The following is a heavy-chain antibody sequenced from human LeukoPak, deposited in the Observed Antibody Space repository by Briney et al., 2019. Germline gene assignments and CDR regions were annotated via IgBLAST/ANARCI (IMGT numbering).Heavy chain of an antibody. CDR2: IYTSGNI. Sequence: PSETLSLTCTVSGGAISSGSYYWNWIRQPAGKGLEWIGRIYTSGNINYNPSLKSRVTTLVDTSKNQFSLKLSSVTAADTAVYYCAREESPDLAYCGVWGQGTLVTVSS. CDR3: AREESPDLAYCGV. D-gene: IGHD2-21*01. CDR1: GGAISSGSYY. J-gene: IGHJ4*02. V-gene: IGHV4-61*02.